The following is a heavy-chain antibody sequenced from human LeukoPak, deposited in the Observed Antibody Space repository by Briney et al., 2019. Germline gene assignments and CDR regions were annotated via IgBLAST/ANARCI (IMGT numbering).Heavy chain of an antibody. Sequence: PSETLSLTCTVSGGSISISSYYWGWIRQPPGKGLEWIGSTYYSGSTYYNPSLKSRVTMSVDTSKNQFSLKLSSVTAADTAVYYCARDRWYSSSWYFDYWGQGTLVTVSS. V-gene: IGHV4-39*07. J-gene: IGHJ4*02. CDR1: GGSISISSYY. CDR2: TYYSGST. D-gene: IGHD6-13*01. CDR3: ARDRWYSSSWYFDY.